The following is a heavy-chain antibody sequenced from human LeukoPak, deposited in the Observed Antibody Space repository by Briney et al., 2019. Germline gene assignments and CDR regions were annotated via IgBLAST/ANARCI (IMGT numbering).Heavy chain of an antibody. CDR2: IYYSGST. CDR3: ARFGRDGYNYLGAFDI. CDR1: GGSFSGYY. V-gene: IGHV4-59*01. D-gene: IGHD5-24*01. J-gene: IGHJ3*02. Sequence: SETLSLTCAVYGGSFSGYYWSWIRQPPGKGLEWIGYIYYSGSTNYNPSLKSRVTISVDTSKNQFSLKLSSVTAADTAVYYCARFGRDGYNYLGAFDIWGQGTMVTVSS.